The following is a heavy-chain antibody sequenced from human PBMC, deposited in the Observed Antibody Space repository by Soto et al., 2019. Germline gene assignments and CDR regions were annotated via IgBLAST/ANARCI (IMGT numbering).Heavy chain of an antibody. J-gene: IGHJ4*02. CDR1: GGTFVRHV. Sequence: QVQLVQSGAEVKKPESSVKVSCKTSGGTFVRHVISWVRQAPGQGPEWMGKINPLSGISNYAQKFQDRVTFTADTDSSTAYMELSSLRSDDTAVYYCAPPACAATWCSPSHNLEHWGQGTLVTVSS. V-gene: IGHV1-69*09. D-gene: IGHD2-2*01. CDR2: INPLSGIS. CDR3: APPACAATWCSPSHNLEH.